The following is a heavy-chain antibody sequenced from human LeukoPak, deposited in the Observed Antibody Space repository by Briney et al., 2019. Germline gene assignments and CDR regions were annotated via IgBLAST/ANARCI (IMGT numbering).Heavy chain of an antibody. V-gene: IGHV1-8*01. CDR3: APALCGGDCYSCGCNDY. D-gene: IGHD2-21*02. J-gene: IGHJ4*02. CDR2: MNPDSGDT. CDR1: GYTFTSND. Sequence: ASVKVSCKASGYTFTSNDINWVRQAPGQGLEWMGWMNPDSGDTGYAQKFQDRVTMTRNTSISTAYMELSSLRSEDTAVYYCAPALCGGDCYSCGCNDYWGQGTLVTVSP.